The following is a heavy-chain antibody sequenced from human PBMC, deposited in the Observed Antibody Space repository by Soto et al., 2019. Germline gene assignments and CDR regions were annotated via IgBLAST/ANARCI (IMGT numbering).Heavy chain of an antibody. CDR3: ASQWRGYRTNGVCYTSWFDP. J-gene: IGHJ5*02. D-gene: IGHD2-8*01. V-gene: IGHV1-69*13. Sequence: VASVKVSCKASGGTFSSYAISWVRQAPGQGLEWMGGIIPIFGTANYAQKFQGRVTITADESTSTAYMELSSLRSEDTAVYYCASQWRGYRTNGVCYTSWFDPWGQGTLVTVSS. CDR2: IIPIFGTA. CDR1: GGTFSSYA.